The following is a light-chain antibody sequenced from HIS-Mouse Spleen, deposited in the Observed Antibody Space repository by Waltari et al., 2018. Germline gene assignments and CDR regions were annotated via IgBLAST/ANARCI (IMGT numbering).Light chain of an antibody. CDR2: DVS. CDR3: CSYAGSYTLV. V-gene: IGLV2-11*01. J-gene: IGLJ3*02. CDR1: SSDVGGSNY. Sequence: QSALTQPRSVSGSPGQAVTISCTGTSSDVGGSNYVYWYQQHPGKAPNLMIYDVSKRPSGVPDRFSGSKSGNTASLTISGLQAEDEADYYCCSYAGSYTLVFGGGTKLTVL.